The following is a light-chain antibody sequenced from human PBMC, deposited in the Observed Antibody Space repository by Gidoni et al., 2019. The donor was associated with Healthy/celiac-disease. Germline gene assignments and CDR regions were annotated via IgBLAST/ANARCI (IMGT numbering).Light chain of an antibody. CDR1: QSISSY. J-gene: IGKJ4*01. CDR3: QQSYSTPQLT. V-gene: IGKV1-39*01. Sequence: DIQMTQSPSSLSASAGDRVTITCRASQSISSYLNWYQQKPGIAPKLLIYAASSLQSGVPSRFSGSGSGTDFTITISSLQPEDFATYYCQQSYSTPQLTFGGGTKVEIK. CDR2: AAS.